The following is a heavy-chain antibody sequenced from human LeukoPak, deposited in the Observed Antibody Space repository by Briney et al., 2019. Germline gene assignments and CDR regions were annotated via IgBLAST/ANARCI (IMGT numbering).Heavy chain of an antibody. CDR2: IYTSGTT. J-gene: IGHJ4*02. CDR3: ARGAPSDY. Sequence: SETLSLTCTVSGGSISGGSISSYYWSWVRQPAGKGLEWIGRIYTSGTTNYNPSLKSRVTMSVGTSKNQFSLKLNSVTAADTAVYYCARGAPSDYWGQGTLVTVSS. V-gene: IGHV4-4*07. CDR1: GGSISGGSISSYY.